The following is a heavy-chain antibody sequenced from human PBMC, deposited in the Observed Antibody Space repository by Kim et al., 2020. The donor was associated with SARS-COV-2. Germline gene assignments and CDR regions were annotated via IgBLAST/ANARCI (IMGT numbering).Heavy chain of an antibody. CDR1: GFRFTNYY. D-gene: IGHD2-15*01. Sequence: ASVKVSCKASGFRFTNYYIHWVRQAPGQGLEWMGMINPSGGRTTYPQKFQGRILMTRDTSTSTVYMDLSSLRSEDTAVYYCAILEGYCSGETCYLIYSYDMDLWGQGTTVTVSS. J-gene: IGHJ6*02. V-gene: IGHV1-46*01. CDR2: INPSGGRT. CDR3: AILEGYCSGETCYLIYSYDMDL.